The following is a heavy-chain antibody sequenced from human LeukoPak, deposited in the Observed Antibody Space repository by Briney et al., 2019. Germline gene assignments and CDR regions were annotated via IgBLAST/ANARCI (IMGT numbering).Heavy chain of an antibody. CDR1: GFTFSSSW. Sequence: GGSLRLSCAASGFTFSSSWMHWVRQTPGKGPVWVSRISSDGSSTNYADSVKGRFSISRDNAKNTLYLQVNSLRAEDTAVYYCARVNSYGNYNYYYDMDVWGQGTTVTVSS. J-gene: IGHJ6*02. V-gene: IGHV3-74*01. CDR3: ARVNSYGNYNYYYDMDV. CDR2: ISSDGSST. D-gene: IGHD5-18*01.